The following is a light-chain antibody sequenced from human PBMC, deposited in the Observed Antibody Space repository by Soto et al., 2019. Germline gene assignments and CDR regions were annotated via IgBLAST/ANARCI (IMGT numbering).Light chain of an antibody. CDR1: QNLLHSNGYNY. J-gene: IGKJ4*01. CDR2: LGS. V-gene: IGKV2-28*01. CDR3: MQSLQTPLT. Sequence: DIVMTQSPLSLPVTPGEPASISCRSSQNLLHSNGYNYLDWYLQKPGQSPQLLIFLGSNRASGVPDRFSGSGSGTDFTLKISRVEDEDVGVYYCMQSLQTPLTFGGGTKVE.